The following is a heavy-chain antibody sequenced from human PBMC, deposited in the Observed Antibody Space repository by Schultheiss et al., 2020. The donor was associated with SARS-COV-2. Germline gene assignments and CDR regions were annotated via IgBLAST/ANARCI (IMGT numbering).Heavy chain of an antibody. CDR1: GYTFTGYY. V-gene: IGHV1-2*02. D-gene: IGHD6-13*01. CDR2: INPNSGGT. Sequence: ASVKVSCKASGYTFTGYYMHWVRQARGQGLEWMGWINPNSGGTNYAQKFQGRVTMTRDTSISTAYMELSRLRSDDTAVYYCARDPSIAAAGTPFDYWGQGTLVTVSS. J-gene: IGHJ4*02. CDR3: ARDPSIAAAGTPFDY.